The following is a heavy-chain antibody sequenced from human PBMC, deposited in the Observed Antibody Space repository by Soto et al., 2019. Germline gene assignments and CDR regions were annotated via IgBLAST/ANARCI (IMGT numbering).Heavy chain of an antibody. J-gene: IGHJ5*02. CDR2: VKHRPKNYDT. CDR3: VRNAMGWFVP. D-gene: IGHD3-16*01. V-gene: IGHV3-72*01. CDR1: GFPFSDDY. Sequence: EIQLLESGGGSVQPEGQLRLSCVASGFPFSDDYMDWVRQAPGKGLEWFARVKHRPKNYDTEYAASVTGLFIISRDDSQNSMFLQMNSLKAEDTAVYYVVRNAMGWFVPWGQGTLVTVSS.